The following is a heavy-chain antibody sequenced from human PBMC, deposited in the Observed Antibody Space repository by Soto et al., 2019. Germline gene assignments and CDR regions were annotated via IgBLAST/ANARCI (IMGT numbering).Heavy chain of an antibody. CDR1: GASISSYY. CDR2: IHSSGIT. D-gene: IGHD3-16*01. Sequence: SETLSLTCTVAGASISSYYWSWIRQSPVKGLEWIGHIHSSGITKFNPSLKSRVTISVDTSKHQFSLNLSSVTAADTAVYYCARDPHSGSPYYYYGMDVWGQGTTVTVSS. V-gene: IGHV4-59*01. CDR3: ARDPHSGSPYYYYGMDV. J-gene: IGHJ6*02.